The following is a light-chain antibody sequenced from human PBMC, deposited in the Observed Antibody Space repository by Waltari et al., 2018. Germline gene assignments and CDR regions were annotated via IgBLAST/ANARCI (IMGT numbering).Light chain of an antibody. CDR1: QTISRY. J-gene: IGKJ1*01. CDR3: QESYSFTRT. CDR2: AAS. Sequence: DIQMTQSPSSLSASVGDRVTITCRASQTISRYLNWYQQKPGKAPNPLISAASSLQSGVPSRFSGSGSGRDFTLIITSLQPEDFATYYCQESYSFTRTFGQGTKVEIK. V-gene: IGKV1-39*01.